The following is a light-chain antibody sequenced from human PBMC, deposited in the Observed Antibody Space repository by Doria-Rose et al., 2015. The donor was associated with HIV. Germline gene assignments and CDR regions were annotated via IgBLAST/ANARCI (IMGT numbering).Light chain of an antibody. J-gene: IGKJ3*01. CDR2: DAS. CDR1: QSVSSN. CDR3: RQRSNWPPIFT. V-gene: IGKV3-11*01. Sequence: LSLSPGERATLSCRASQSVSSNLAWYQQKPGQAPRLLIYDASNRATGIPARFSGSGSGTDFTLTISSLEPEDFAVYFCRQRSNWPPIFTFGPGTKVDI.